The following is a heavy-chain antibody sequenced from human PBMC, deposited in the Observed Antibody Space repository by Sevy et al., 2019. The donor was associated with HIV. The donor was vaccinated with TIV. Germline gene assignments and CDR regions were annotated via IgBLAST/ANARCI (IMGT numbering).Heavy chain of an antibody. D-gene: IGHD5-18*01. CDR3: ARGGYSYGQYNWFDP. Sequence: SETLSLTCAVYGGSFSGYYWSWIRQPPGKGLEWIGEINHSGSTNYNPSLKSRVTISVDTSKNQFSLKLGSVTAADTAVYYCARGGYSYGQYNWFDPWGQGTLVTVSS. J-gene: IGHJ5*02. V-gene: IGHV4-34*01. CDR1: GGSFSGYY. CDR2: INHSGST.